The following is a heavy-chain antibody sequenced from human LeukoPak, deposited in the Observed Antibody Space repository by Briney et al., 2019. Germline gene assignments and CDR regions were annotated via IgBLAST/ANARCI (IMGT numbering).Heavy chain of an antibody. J-gene: IGHJ3*02. CDR1: GGSISSSSYY. Sequence: PSETLSLTCTVSGGSISSSSYYWGWIRQPPGKGLEWIGSIYYSGSTYYNPSLKSRVTISVDTSKNQFSLKLSSVTAADTAVYYCARDRNGAFDIWGQGTMVTVSS. V-gene: IGHV4-39*07. D-gene: IGHD1-14*01. CDR3: ARDRNGAFDI. CDR2: IYYSGST.